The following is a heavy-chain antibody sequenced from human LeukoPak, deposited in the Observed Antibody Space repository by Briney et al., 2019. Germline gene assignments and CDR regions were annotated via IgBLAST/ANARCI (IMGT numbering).Heavy chain of an antibody. Sequence: SQTLSLTCTVSGDSISRSDYSWSWIRQPPGKGLEWVGYIYHSGSTYYNPSLRSRVTMLIDRSKNQFSLKLPSVTAADTAVYYCARVGSGDAFDIWGQGTMVTVSS. D-gene: IGHD3-10*01. J-gene: IGHJ3*02. V-gene: IGHV4-30-2*01. CDR1: GDSISRSDYS. CDR3: ARVGSGDAFDI. CDR2: IYHSGST.